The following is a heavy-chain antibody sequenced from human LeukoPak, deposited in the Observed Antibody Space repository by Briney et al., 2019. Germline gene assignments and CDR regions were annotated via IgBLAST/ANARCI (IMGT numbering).Heavy chain of an antibody. J-gene: IGHJ4*02. V-gene: IGHV4-39*07. Sequence: SETLSLTCTVSGGSISSSSYYWGWIRQPPGKGLEWIGSIYYSGSTYYNPSLKSRVTISVDTSKNQFSLKLSSVTAADTAVYYCARDFRGGYDFWSGYYTPYYFDYWGQGTLVTVSP. D-gene: IGHD3-3*01. CDR3: ARDFRGGYDFWSGYYTPYYFDY. CDR1: GGSISSSSYY. CDR2: IYYSGST.